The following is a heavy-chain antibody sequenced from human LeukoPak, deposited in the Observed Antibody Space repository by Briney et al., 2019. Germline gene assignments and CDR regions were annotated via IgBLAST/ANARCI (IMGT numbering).Heavy chain of an antibody. CDR1: GGTFSSYA. V-gene: IGHV1-69*13. CDR3: ARDRDSSPDFAFDI. Sequence: SVKVSCKASGGTFSSYAISWVRQAPGQGLEWMGGIIPIFGTANYAQKFQGRVTITADESTSTAYMELSSLRSEDTAVYYCARDRDSSPDFAFDIWGQGTMVTVSS. J-gene: IGHJ3*02. CDR2: IIPIFGTA. D-gene: IGHD6-13*01.